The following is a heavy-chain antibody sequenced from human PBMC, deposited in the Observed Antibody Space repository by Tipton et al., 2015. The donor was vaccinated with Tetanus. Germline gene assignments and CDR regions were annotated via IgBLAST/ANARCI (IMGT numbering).Heavy chain of an antibody. J-gene: IGHJ2*01. D-gene: IGHD4-17*01. CDR1: GFTFSSYW. Sequence: SLRLSCAASGFTFSSYWMSWVRQAPGKGLEWVGNIREDGSEKNYVDSVKGRFTISRDNAKNSLYLQMNTLKTEDTAVYYCTVPYGDYDYWYFDLWGRGTLVTVSS. CDR3: TVPYGDYDYWYFDL. V-gene: IGHV3-7*03. CDR2: IREDGSEK.